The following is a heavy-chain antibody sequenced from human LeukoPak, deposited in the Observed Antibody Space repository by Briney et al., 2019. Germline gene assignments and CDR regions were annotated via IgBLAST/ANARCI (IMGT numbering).Heavy chain of an antibody. CDR2: ISGSDGNT. V-gene: IGHV3-23*01. J-gene: IGHJ6*03. Sequence: GGSLRLSCAASGFTFSSYAMSWVRQAPGKRLQWVSAISGSDGNTYYADSVKGRFTISRDNSKNTLYLQMNSLRAEDTAVYYCARDKLYDFWSAHPRYYMDVWGKGTTVTVSS. CDR3: ARDKLYDFWSAHPRYYMDV. CDR1: GFTFSSYA. D-gene: IGHD3-3*01.